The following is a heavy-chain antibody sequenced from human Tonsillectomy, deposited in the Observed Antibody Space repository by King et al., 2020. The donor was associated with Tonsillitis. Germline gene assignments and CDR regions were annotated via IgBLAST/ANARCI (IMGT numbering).Heavy chain of an antibody. D-gene: IGHD6-19*01. J-gene: IGHJ3*02. CDR1: GFTFDDYA. CDR2: ISWNSGSI. Sequence: VQLVESGGGLVQPGRSLRLSCAASGFTFDDYAMHWVRQAPGKGLEWVSGISWNSGSIGYADSVKGRFTISRDNAKNSLYLQMNSLRAEDTALYYCAKDMGSSGWYGGDAFDIWGQGTMVTVSS. V-gene: IGHV3-9*01. CDR3: AKDMGSSGWYGGDAFDI.